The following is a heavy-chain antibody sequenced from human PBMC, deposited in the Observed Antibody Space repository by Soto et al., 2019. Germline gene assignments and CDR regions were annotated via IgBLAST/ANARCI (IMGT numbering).Heavy chain of an antibody. CDR3: ARGCCSTTSCQYYPDY. Sequence: ASVKVSCKASGYTFPNYAIHWVRQAPGQRLEWMGWINAGNGDTLYSHKFQGRVTITSDTSASTAYMELSSLRSEDTAVYYCARGCCSTTSCQYYPDYWGQGTLVT. CDR2: INAGNGDT. CDR1: GYTFPNYA. V-gene: IGHV1-3*01. D-gene: IGHD2-2*01. J-gene: IGHJ4*02.